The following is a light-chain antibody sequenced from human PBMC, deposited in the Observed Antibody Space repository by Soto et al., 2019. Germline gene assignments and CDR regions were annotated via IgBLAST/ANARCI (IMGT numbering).Light chain of an antibody. J-gene: IGKJ4*01. CDR3: QQYNSWPLT. Sequence: ETVMTQSPATLSVSPGERATLSFRASQSVSSNLAWYQQKPGQPPTLLIYDISTRATGIPTRFSGSGSGTEFTLTISSLQSEDFAVYYCQQYNSWPLTFGGGTKVDI. CDR1: QSVSSN. V-gene: IGKV3D-15*01. CDR2: DIS.